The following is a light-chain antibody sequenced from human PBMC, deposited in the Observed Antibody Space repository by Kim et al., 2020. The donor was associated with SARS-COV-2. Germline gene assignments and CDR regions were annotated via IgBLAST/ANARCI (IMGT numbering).Light chain of an antibody. CDR1: SSGYIY. Sequence: SLVQSVAISCTVISSGYIYVSWYQQYPGKAPRLIIFDVNQRPSGVPNRFSGSKSGNTASLTISGLLPEDEADYYCCSYEGTYTFDVFAGGTKLTVL. J-gene: IGLJ2*01. CDR2: DVN. V-gene: IGLV2-11*03. CDR3: CSYEGTYTFDV.